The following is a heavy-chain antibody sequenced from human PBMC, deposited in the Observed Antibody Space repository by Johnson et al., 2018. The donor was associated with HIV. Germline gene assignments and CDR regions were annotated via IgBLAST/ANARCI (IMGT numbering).Heavy chain of an antibody. CDR2: IKQDGSEK. J-gene: IGHJ3*02. V-gene: IGHV3-7*01. CDR3: ARERYGSQAIDAFDI. D-gene: IGHD2-15*01. Sequence: VQLVESGGGLVPPGGSLRLSCAAYGFTFSSYWMSWVRQAPGKGLEWVANIKQDGSEKYNVDSVKGRFTISRDNAKNSLYLKMNSLRAEDTAVYHCARERYGSQAIDAFDIWGQGTMVTVSS. CDR1: GFTFSSYW.